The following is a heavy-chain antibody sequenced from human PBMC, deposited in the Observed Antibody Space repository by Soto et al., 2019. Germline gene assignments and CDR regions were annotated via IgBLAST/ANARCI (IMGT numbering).Heavy chain of an antibody. CDR1: GFPFSSYA. D-gene: IGHD3-9*01. J-gene: IGHJ4*02. CDR2: ISGSGGST. V-gene: IGHV3-23*01. CDR3: AKDRYSRASDY. Sequence: SLRLSCAASGFPFSSYAMSWVRQAPGKGLEWVSAISGSGGSTYYADSVKGRFTISRDNSKNTLYLQMNSLGAEDTAVYHCAKDRYSRASDYWGQGTLVTVSS.